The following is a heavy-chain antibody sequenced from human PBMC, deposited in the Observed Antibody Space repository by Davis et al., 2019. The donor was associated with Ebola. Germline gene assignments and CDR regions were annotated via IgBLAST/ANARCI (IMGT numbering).Heavy chain of an antibody. V-gene: IGHV1-18*01. J-gene: IGHJ5*02. CDR2: ISAYNGNT. D-gene: IGHD3-22*01. CDR1: GYTFTGYD. CDR3: ARQYRFDGSDYRDNWFDP. Sequence: ALVKVSCKASGYTFTGYDINWVRQAPGQGLEWMGWISAYNGNTNTAQKFRGRVTMTTDTSTNTVYMELRSLRSDDTAVYYCARQYRFDGSDYRDNWFDPWGQGTLVSVTS.